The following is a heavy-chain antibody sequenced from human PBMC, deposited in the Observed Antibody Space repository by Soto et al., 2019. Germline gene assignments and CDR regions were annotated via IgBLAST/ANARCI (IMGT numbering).Heavy chain of an antibody. Sequence: GGSLRLSCAASGFTFSSYAMSWVRQAPGKGLEWVSAISGSGGSTYYADSVKGRFTISRDNSKNTLYLQMNSLRAEDTAVYYCAKEFNSGYDLAGEGSYYYYGMDVWGQGTTVTVSS. D-gene: IGHD5-12*01. CDR2: ISGSGGST. CDR3: AKEFNSGYDLAGEGSYYYYGMDV. J-gene: IGHJ6*02. V-gene: IGHV3-23*01. CDR1: GFTFSSYA.